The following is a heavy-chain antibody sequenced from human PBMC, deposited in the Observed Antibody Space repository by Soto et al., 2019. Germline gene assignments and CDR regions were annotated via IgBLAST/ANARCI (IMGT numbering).Heavy chain of an antibody. J-gene: IGHJ5*02. Sequence: QVQLVESGGGVVQPGRSLRLSCAASGFTLSSYGMHWVRQAPGKGLEWVAVISYDGSNKYYADSVKGRFTISRDNSKNTLYLQMNSLRAEDTAVYYCAKEGPTYESYGIDPWGQGTLVTVSS. D-gene: IGHD5-12*01. V-gene: IGHV3-30*18. CDR1: GFTLSSYG. CDR3: AKEGPTYESYGIDP. CDR2: ISYDGSNK.